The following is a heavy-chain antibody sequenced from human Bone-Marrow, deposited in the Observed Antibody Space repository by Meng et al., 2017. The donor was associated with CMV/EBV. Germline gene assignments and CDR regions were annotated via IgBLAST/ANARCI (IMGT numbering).Heavy chain of an antibody. D-gene: IGHD3-16*02. J-gene: IGHJ6*02. CDR1: GGSFSGYY. V-gene: IGHV4-34*01. Sequence: SETLSLTCAVYGGSFSGYYWSWIRQPPGKGLEWIGEINHSGSTNYNPSLKSRVTISVDTSKNQFSLKLSSVTAADTAVYYCARARMITFGGVIVTPMDVWGQGTTVTVAS. CDR2: INHSGST. CDR3: ARARMITFGGVIVTPMDV.